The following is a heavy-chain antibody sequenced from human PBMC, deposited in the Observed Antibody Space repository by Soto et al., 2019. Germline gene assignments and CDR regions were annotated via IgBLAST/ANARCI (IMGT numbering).Heavy chain of an antibody. Sequence: QVQLVQSGAEVKKPGASVKVSCKASGYTFNNYYIHWVRRAPGQGLEWMGIMRPSGGSTTYAQKFQGRITMTRDTSTSTVYMELSSLRSEDTAVYYCAREFCSSTNCYVPFDYWGQGTLVTVSS. D-gene: IGHD2-2*01. CDR1: GYTFNNYY. J-gene: IGHJ4*02. CDR2: MRPSGGST. V-gene: IGHV1-46*02. CDR3: AREFCSSTNCYVPFDY.